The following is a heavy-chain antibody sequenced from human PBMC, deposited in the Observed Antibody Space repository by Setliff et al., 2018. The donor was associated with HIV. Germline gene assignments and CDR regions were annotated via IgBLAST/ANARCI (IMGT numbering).Heavy chain of an antibody. J-gene: IGHJ3*02. D-gene: IGHD3-10*01. CDR2: IYWDDDK. Sequence: GSGPTLANPTQTLTLTCTFFGFSLSASAVGVGWIRQPHGKALEWLALIYWDDDKRYSPSLKSRLTITKDTPKNQVDLTMTIMDPVDTATYDCAHLRSGFFDAFDIWGQGTMVTVSS. CDR3: AHLRSGFFDAFDI. CDR1: GFSLSASAVG. V-gene: IGHV2-5*02.